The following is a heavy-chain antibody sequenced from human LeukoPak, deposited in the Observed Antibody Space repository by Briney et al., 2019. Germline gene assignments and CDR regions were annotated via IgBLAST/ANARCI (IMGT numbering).Heavy chain of an antibody. V-gene: IGHV4-30-4*01. CDR2: IYYSGST. CDR1: GGSICSGDYY. CDR3: ARGGVGGSTNWFDP. J-gene: IGHJ5*02. Sequence: KPSQTLSLTCTVSGGSICSGDYYWSWIRQPPGKGLEWIGYIYYSGSTYYNPSLKGRVTISVDTSKNQFSLKLNSVTGADTAVYYCARGGVGGSTNWFDPWGQGTLVTVSS. D-gene: IGHD1-26*01.